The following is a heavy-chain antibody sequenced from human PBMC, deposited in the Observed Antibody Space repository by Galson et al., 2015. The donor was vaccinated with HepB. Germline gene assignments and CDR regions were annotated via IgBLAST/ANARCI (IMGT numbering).Heavy chain of an antibody. CDR1: GFTFSSYA. V-gene: IGHV3-23*01. CDR2: ISGSGDYT. Sequence: SLRLSCAASGFTFSSYAMSWVRQAPGKGLEWVSGISGSGDYTYYADSVKGRFTISRDSSKNTLYLQMNSLRAEDTAVYYCAKGLSVAPGLGCDYWGQGTLVTVSS. J-gene: IGHJ4*02. D-gene: IGHD6-13*01. CDR3: AKGLSVAPGLGCDY.